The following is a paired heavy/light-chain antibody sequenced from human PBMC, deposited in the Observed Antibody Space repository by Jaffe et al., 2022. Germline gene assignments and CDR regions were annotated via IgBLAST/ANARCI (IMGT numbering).Heavy chain of an antibody. CDR2: IYTTGST. J-gene: IGHJ4*02. V-gene: IGHV4-61*02. CDR3: ARVVAYAGFDF. D-gene: IGHD4-17*01. CDR1: GVSIRSDGYY. Sequence: QVQLQESGPGLVKPSQTLSLTCTVSGVSIRSDGYYWSWVRQPAGKGLEWIGRIYTTGSTSYNPSLNSRVTISVDTSKNQFSLNLRSVTAADTAVYYCARVVAYAGFDFWGQGTLVTVSS.
Light chain of an antibody. CDR3: QQYSGTPYT. J-gene: IGKJ2*01. CDR1: QSVLYNSNNKDY. CDR2: WAS. V-gene: IGKV4-1*01. Sequence: DIVMTQSPDSLAVSLGERATINCKSSQSVLYNSNNKDYLAWYQQKPGQPPKLLIYWASTRESGVPDRFSGSGSGTDFTLTISSLQAEDVAVYYCQQYSGTPYTFGQGTKLEIK.